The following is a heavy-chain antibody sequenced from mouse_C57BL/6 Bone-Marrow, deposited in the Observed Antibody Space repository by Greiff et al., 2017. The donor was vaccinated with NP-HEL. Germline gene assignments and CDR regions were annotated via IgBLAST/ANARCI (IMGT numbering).Heavy chain of an antibody. CDR1: GFNIKDYS. CDR3: ARSLSGNAY. J-gene: IGHJ3*01. D-gene: IGHD1-1*01. Sequence: VQLQQSGAEFVKPGASVKLSCTASGFNIKDYSMHWVKQRPEQGLEWIGRIDPEDGETTSAPTFQGKATITADPSSNTAYLQLSSLTSEDTAVYYCARSLSGNAYWGQGTLVTVSA. V-gene: IGHV14-2*01. CDR2: IDPEDGET.